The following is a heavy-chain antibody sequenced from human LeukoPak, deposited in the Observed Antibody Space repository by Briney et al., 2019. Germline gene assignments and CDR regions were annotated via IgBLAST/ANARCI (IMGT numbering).Heavy chain of an antibody. D-gene: IGHD5-18*01. Sequence: SETLSLTCTVSGGSISSSSYYWGWIRQPPGKGLEWIGSIYYSGSTYYNPPLKSRVTISVDTSKNQFSLKLSSVTAADTAVYYCARTDTRYYYYMDVWGKGTTVTISS. V-gene: IGHV4-39*01. CDR3: ARTDTRYYYYMDV. CDR2: IYYSGST. J-gene: IGHJ6*03. CDR1: GGSISSSSYY.